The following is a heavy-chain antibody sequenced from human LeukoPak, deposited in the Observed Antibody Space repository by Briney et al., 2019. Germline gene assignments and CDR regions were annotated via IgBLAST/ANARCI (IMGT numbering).Heavy chain of an antibody. D-gene: IGHD4-17*01. CDR2: IYSNGDT. CDR1: GLTVTNNY. Sequence: GGSLRLSCAASGLTVTNNYWNWVRQPPGKGPEWISLIYSNGDTRYADSVKGRFTFSRDDSKNTLYLQMNSLRAEDTAVYYCTYGDYPLTYWGQGTLVSVSS. V-gene: IGHV3-66*01. J-gene: IGHJ4*02. CDR3: TYGDYPLTY.